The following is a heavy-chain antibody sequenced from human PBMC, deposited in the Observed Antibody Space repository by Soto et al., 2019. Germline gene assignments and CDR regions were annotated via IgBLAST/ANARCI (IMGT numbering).Heavy chain of an antibody. CDR3: ARAVLRCSGGSCCSGDFDY. V-gene: IGHV6-1*01. J-gene: IGHJ4*02. Sequence: SQTLSLTCAISGDSVSSNSAAWNWIRQSPSRGLEWLGRTYYRSKWYNDYAVSVKSRITINADTSKNQFSLQLNSVTPEDTAVYYCARAVLRCSGGSCCSGDFDYWGQGTLVTVSS. D-gene: IGHD2-15*01. CDR2: TYYRSKWYN. CDR1: GDSVSSNSAA.